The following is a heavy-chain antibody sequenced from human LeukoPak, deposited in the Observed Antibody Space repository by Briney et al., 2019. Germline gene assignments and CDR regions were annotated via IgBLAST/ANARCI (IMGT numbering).Heavy chain of an antibody. D-gene: IGHD2-8*01. CDR2: IYYSGST. J-gene: IGHJ5*02. V-gene: IGHV4-59*08. CDR1: GGSISSYY. CDR3: ARLKRRSQWVEGGWFDP. Sequence: SETLSLTCTVSGGSISSYYWSWIRQPPGKGLEWIGYIYYSGSTNYNPSLKSRVTISVDTSKNQFSLKLSSVTAADTAVYYCARLKRRSQWVEGGWFDPWGQGTLVTVSS.